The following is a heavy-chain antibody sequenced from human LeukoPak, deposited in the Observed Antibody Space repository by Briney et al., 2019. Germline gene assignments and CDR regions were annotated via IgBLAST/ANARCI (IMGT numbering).Heavy chain of an antibody. D-gene: IGHD1-26*01. CDR3: AREEYSGTYYFDY. V-gene: IGHV3-23*01. CDR1: GFTFNHYA. J-gene: IGHJ4*02. CDR2: ISGSGGSA. Sequence: PGGSLRLSCTASGFTFNHYAMTWVRQAPGKGLDWVSGISGSGGSAHYADSVKGRFTISRDNSKNTLHLQMNGLRAEDTAVYYCAREEYSGTYYFDYWGQGTLVTVSS.